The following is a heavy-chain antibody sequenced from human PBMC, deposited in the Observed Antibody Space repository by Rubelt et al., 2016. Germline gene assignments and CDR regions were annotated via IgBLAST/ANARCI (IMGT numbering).Heavy chain of an antibody. V-gene: IGHV3-74*01. D-gene: IGHD2-21*01. J-gene: IGHJ4*02. CDR3: ARGSYYFDY. Sequence: QVPGKGLVWVSRINSDGSSTSYVDSVKGRFTISRDNAKNTLYLQMNSLRDKDTAVYYCARGSYYFDYWGQGTLVTVSS. CDR2: INSDGSST.